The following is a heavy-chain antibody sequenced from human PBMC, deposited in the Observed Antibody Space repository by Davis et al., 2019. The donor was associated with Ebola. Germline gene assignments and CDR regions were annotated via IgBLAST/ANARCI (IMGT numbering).Heavy chain of an antibody. V-gene: IGHV1-2*02. Sequence: ASVQVSCKASGYTFTGYYMHWVRQAPGQGLEWMGWINPNSGGTNYAQKFQGRVTMTRDTSISTAYMELSRLRSDDTAVYYCAREVIAAAGTGWFDPWGQGTLVTVSS. CDR1: GYTFTGYY. D-gene: IGHD6-13*01. CDR3: AREVIAAAGTGWFDP. J-gene: IGHJ5*02. CDR2: INPNSGGT.